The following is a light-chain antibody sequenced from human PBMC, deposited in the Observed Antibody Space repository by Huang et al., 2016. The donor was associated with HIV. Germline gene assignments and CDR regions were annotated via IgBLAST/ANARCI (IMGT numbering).Light chain of an antibody. Sequence: IVMTQSPATLFVSPGERVTVSCRANRSVSSNLAWYQQRPGQAPRILIYGSCTRAPGIPARFGGSGSGTDFSLTISSLQSEDFALYYCQQYNNWLLSFGGGTRVDI. CDR1: RSVSSN. CDR3: QQYNNWLLS. J-gene: IGKJ4*01. V-gene: IGKV3-15*01. CDR2: GSC.